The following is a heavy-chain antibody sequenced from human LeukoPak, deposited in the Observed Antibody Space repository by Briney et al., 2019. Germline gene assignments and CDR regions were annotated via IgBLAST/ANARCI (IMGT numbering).Heavy chain of an antibody. V-gene: IGHV3-30*03. D-gene: IGHD3-10*01. CDR3: AYYGSGSYYLSYFDY. Sequence: PGGSLRLSCAASGFTFSSYGMHWVRQAPGKGLEWVAVISYDGSNKCYADSVKGRFTISRDNSKNTLYLQMNSLRAEDTAVYYCAYYGSGSYYLSYFDYWGQGTLVTVSS. CDR2: ISYDGSNK. CDR1: GFTFSSYG. J-gene: IGHJ4*02.